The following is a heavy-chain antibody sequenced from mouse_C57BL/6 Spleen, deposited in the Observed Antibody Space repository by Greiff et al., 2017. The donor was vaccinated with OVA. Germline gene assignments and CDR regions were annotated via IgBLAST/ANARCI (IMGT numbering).Heavy chain of an antibody. CDR1: GFNIKDDY. Sequence: EVKLMESGAELVRPGASVKLSCTASGFNIKDDYMHWVKQRPEQGLEWIGWIDPENGDTAYASKFQGKATITADTSSNTAYLQLSSLTSVDTAVYYCTRGLGAYWGQGTLVTVSA. CDR2: IDPENGDT. V-gene: IGHV14-4*01. CDR3: TRGLGAY. D-gene: IGHD3-3*01. J-gene: IGHJ3*01.